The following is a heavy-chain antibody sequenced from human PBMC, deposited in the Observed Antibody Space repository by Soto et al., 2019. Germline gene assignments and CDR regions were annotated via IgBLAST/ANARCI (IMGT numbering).Heavy chain of an antibody. J-gene: IGHJ4*02. Sequence: EVQLLESGGGLVQPGGSLRLYCAASGFTFSSYAMSWVRQAPGKGLEWVSAISGSGGSTYYADSVKGRFTISRDNSKNTLYLQMNSLRAEDTAVYYCAKDLLKLMTTVTTEFDYWGQGTLVTVSS. CDR2: ISGSGGST. D-gene: IGHD4-17*01. V-gene: IGHV3-23*01. CDR1: GFTFSSYA. CDR3: AKDLLKLMTTVTTEFDY.